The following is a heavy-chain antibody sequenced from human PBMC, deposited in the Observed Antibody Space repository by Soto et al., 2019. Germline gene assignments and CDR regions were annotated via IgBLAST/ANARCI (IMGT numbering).Heavy chain of an antibody. Sequence: QVQLQESGPGLVKPSQTLSLTCTVSGGSISSGDYYWSWIRQPPGKGLEWIGYIYYSGSTYYNPSLKSRVTISVDTSNNQFSLKLSSVTAADTAVYYCARRDYYDSSGYYTATEWYFDLWGRGTLVTVSS. CDR3: ARRDYYDSSGYYTATEWYFDL. D-gene: IGHD3-22*01. V-gene: IGHV4-30-4*01. J-gene: IGHJ2*01. CDR2: IYYSGST. CDR1: GGSISSGDYY.